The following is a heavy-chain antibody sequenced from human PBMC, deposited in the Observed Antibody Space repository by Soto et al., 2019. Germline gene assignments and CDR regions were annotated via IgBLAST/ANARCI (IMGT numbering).Heavy chain of an antibody. CDR1: GFIFSNYA. Sequence: GGSLRLSCAASGFIFSNYAMFWVRQAPGKGLDWVSTIYAGGGTTHYAESVKGRFTISRDNSNNRLYLQMNNLRAEDTAVYFCPKDLIRGDGYVDFDYWGQGTLVTVSS. J-gene: IGHJ4*02. D-gene: IGHD3-10*01. CDR2: IYAGGGTT. V-gene: IGHV3-23*01. CDR3: PKDLIRGDGYVDFDY.